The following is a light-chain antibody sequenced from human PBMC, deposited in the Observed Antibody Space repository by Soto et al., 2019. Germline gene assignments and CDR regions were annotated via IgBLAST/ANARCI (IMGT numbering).Light chain of an antibody. CDR1: SSDVGGYSY. Sequence: QSALTQPASVSGSPGQSITISGTGTSSDVGGYSYVSWYQQHPGKAPKLMIYDVNNRPSGVSNRFSGSKSGNTASLTISGLQAEDEADYYCISYTYSSTLYVFGTGTKVTVL. CDR2: DVN. CDR3: ISYTYSSTLYV. J-gene: IGLJ1*01. V-gene: IGLV2-14*01.